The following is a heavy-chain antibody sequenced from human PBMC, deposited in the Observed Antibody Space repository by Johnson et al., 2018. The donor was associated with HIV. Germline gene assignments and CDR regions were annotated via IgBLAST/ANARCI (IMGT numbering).Heavy chain of an antibody. CDR1: GFTVSSNY. J-gene: IGHJ3*02. CDR3: ARAYSYGAFDI. CDR2: IYSGGTT. D-gene: IGHD5-18*01. V-gene: IGHV3-66*01. Sequence: VQLVESGGGLVQPGGSLRLSCAASGFTVSSNYMSWVRQAPGKGLGWVSVIYSGGTTYYADSVKGRFTISRDNSKNTLCLQMNSLRGDDTAVYYCARAYSYGAFDIWGRGTMVTVSS.